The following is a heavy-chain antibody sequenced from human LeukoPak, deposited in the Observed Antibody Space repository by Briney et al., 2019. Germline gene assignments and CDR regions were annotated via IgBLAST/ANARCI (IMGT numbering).Heavy chain of an antibody. D-gene: IGHD4-17*01. Sequence: SETLSLTCTVSGGSISSYYWSWIRQPAGKGLEWIGRIYTSGSTNYNPSLKSRVTMSVDTSKNQFSLKLSSVTAADTAVYYCARGPTVTWDYGMDVWGQGTTVTVSS. CDR3: ARGPTVTWDYGMDV. CDR2: IYTSGST. J-gene: IGHJ6*02. V-gene: IGHV4-4*07. CDR1: GGSISSYY.